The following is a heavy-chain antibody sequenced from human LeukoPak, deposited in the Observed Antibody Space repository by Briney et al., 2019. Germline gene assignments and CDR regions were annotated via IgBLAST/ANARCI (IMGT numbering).Heavy chain of an antibody. V-gene: IGHV4-39*01. CDR2: IYYSGST. D-gene: IGHD4-17*01. Sequence: SETLSLTCTVSGGSLSSSSYYWGWIRQPPGRGLEWIGSIYYSGSTYYNPSLKSRVTISVDTSKNQFSLKLTSVTAADTAVYYCARRGDYEFDSWGQGTLVTVSS. CDR3: ARRGDYEFDS. CDR1: GGSLSSSSYY. J-gene: IGHJ4*02.